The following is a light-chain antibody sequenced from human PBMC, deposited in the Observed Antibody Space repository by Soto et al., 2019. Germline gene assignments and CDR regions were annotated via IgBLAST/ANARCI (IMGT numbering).Light chain of an antibody. CDR1: QSVSSN. Sequence: EIVITQSPATLSVSPGERATLSCRATQSVSSNLAGYQQKPGQAPRLLIYGASTRATGIPDMFRGSGSGTELTLTISSLQSEDFAVYYCQQYNNWPPWTFGQGTKVEIK. CDR2: GAS. J-gene: IGKJ1*01. CDR3: QQYNNWPPWT. V-gene: IGKV3-15*01.